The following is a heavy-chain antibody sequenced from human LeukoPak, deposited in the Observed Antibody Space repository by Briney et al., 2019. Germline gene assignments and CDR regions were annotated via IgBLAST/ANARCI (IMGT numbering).Heavy chain of an antibody. V-gene: IGHV1-46*01. CDR2: ISSGADGT. D-gene: IGHD5-24*01. J-gene: IGHJ4*02. CDR3: AREGRRDGYNVMAFDF. Sequence: ASVKVSCKASGYTFSDFLIHWVRQAPGQGLEWMGLISSGADGTNTAQRFQDRVTMTRDTSTSTVHLDLISLKSEDTAVYYCAREGRRDGYNVMAFDFWGQGTLVTVSS. CDR1: GYTFSDFL.